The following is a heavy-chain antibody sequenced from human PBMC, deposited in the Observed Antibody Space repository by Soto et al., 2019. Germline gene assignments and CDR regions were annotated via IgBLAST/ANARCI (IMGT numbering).Heavy chain of an antibody. CDR1: GFIFKNYA. V-gene: IGHV3-23*01. CDR2: ISGSGDNT. CDR3: ASEGGDFWCGYGG. D-gene: IGHD3-3*01. J-gene: IGHJ4*02. Sequence: EVQLLESGGGLVQSGGSLRLSCAASGFIFKNYAMSWVRQAPGKGLEWVSAISGSGDNTYYADSVRGRFTISRDNSKSVVFLQMISLTAEDSAVYFCASEGGDFWCGYGGRGQGTLVTVSP.